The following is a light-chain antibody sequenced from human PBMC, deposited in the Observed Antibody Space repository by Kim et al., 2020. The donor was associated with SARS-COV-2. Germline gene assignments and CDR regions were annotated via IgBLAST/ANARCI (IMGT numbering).Light chain of an antibody. J-gene: IGLJ6*01. CDR1: SSNIGSNT. Sequence: PGQRVTISCSGSSSNIGSNTVNWYQQFPGTAPKLLIYGNNQRPSGVPDRFSGSKSGTSASLVISGLQSEDEADYYCAAWDDRLKELFGGGTKVTVL. CDR2: GNN. CDR3: AAWDDRLKEL. V-gene: IGLV1-44*01.